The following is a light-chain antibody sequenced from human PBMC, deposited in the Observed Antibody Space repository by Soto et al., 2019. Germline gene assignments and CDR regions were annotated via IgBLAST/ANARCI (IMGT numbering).Light chain of an antibody. V-gene: IGLV2-8*01. CDR1: SSDVGAYKY. CDR3: TSYVGNDIWV. CDR2: DVT. J-gene: IGLJ3*02. Sequence: QSALTQPPSASGSPGQSVTISCTGTSSDVGAYKYVSWYQQYPGKAPKLIIYDVTKRPSGVPDRFSGSKSGNTASLTVSGLQAEDEADYYCTSYVGNDIWVFGGGTKVTVL.